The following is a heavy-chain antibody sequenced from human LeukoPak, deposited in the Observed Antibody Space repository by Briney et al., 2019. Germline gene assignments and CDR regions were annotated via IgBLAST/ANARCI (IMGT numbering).Heavy chain of an antibody. Sequence: SGTLSLTCTVSGGSIMVAAYSWSWIRQPPGKGLEWIGYIYYSGRTYYNPSLKSRVTISLDRSKNQFSLKVSSVTAADTAVYFCARGYGDNSGAFDNWGQGTLVTVSS. CDR1: GGSIMVAAYS. V-gene: IGHV4-30-2*01. CDR2: IYYSGRT. J-gene: IGHJ3*02. D-gene: IGHD4-23*01. CDR3: ARGYGDNSGAFDN.